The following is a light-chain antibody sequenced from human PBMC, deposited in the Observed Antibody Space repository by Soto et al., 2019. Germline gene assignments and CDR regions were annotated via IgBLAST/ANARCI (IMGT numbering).Light chain of an antibody. CDR2: EGS. CDR3: CSYAGSSTFFYV. J-gene: IGLJ1*01. V-gene: IGLV2-23*03. CDR1: SSDAGSYNL. Sequence: LTQPASVSGSPGQSITISCTGTSSDAGSYNLVSWYQQHPGKAPKLMIYEGSKRPSGVSNRFSGSKSGNTASLTISGLQAEDEADYYCCSYAGSSTFFYVFGTGTKVTVL.